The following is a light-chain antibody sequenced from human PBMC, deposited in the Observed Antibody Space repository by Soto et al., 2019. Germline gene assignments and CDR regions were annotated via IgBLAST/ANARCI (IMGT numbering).Light chain of an antibody. CDR2: GAS. CDR3: QQLNSPPIP. J-gene: IGKJ3*01. CDR1: QGIANC. V-gene: IGKV1-9*01. Sequence: IQLTQSPSSLSASVGDRVTISCRASQGIANCLAWYQQNPGKAPKLLIYGASTLQSGVPSRFSGSGSGTDFTLTISSLQPDDFATYYCQQLNSPPIPFGPGTKVDIK.